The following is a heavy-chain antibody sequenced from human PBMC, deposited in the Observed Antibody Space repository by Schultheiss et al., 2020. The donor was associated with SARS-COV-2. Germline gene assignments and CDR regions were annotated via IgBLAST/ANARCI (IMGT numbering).Heavy chain of an antibody. CDR3: ARWFNNDYGDL. J-gene: IGHJ5*02. CDR1: GFTFSNYG. CDR2: IWYDGSNK. Sequence: GGSLRLSCAASGFTFSNYGMNWVRQAPGKGLEWVAVIWYDGSNKYYADSVKGRFTISRDNSKNTLYLQMNSLRAEDTAVYYCARWFNNDYGDLWGQGTVVTVSS. D-gene: IGHD4/OR15-4a*01. V-gene: IGHV3-33*08.